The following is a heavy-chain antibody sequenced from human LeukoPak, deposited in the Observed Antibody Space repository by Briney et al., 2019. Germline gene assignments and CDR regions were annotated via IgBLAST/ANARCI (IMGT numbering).Heavy chain of an antibody. Sequence: GESLKISCKTSGYTFTDYWIGWVRQVPGKGLEWMGIIYPDDSDTRYSPSFQGQVTISADKSTSTAYLQWSSLKASDTAMYYCARGAPIFYYFESWGQGTLVSVSA. CDR2: IYPDDSDT. CDR3: ARGAPIFYYFES. CDR1: GYTFTDYW. J-gene: IGHJ4*02. V-gene: IGHV5-51*01.